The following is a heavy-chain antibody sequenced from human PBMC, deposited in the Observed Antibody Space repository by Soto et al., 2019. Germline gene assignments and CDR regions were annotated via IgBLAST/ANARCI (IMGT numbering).Heavy chain of an antibody. D-gene: IGHD3-16*02. J-gene: IGHJ4*02. CDR3: ARAGYEYIWGSYRPSLFDY. CDR1: GFTFSSYA. V-gene: IGHV3-30-3*01. CDR2: ISYDGSNK. Sequence: GGSLRLSCAASGFTFSSYAMHWVRQAPGKGLEWVAVISYDGSNKYYADSVKGRFTISRDNAKNSLYLEMESLRAEDTAVYYCARAGYEYIWGSYRPSLFDYWGQGTLVTVSS.